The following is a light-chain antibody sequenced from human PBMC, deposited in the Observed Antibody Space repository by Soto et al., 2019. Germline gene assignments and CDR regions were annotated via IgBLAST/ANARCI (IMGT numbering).Light chain of an antibody. Sequence: EIVWTQSPGTLSLSPGERATLSCRASQSVSSGYLAWYQQKPGRAPRLLIYGASSRATGIPDRFSGSGSGTDFTLTISRLEPEDFAVYYCQQYGDSPPVTVGQGTQREIK. J-gene: IGKJ2*01. CDR1: QSVSSGY. V-gene: IGKV3-20*01. CDR2: GAS. CDR3: QQYGDSPPVT.